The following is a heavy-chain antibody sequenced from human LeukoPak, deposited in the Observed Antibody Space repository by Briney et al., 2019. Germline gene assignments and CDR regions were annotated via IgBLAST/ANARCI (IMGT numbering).Heavy chain of an antibody. CDR2: ISGSGGNT. Sequence: RGSLRLSCAASGFTFSSYGMTWVRQAPGKGLDWVSAISGSGGNTYYADSVKGRFTISRDSSQSSLFLQMNSLRAEDTGVYYCAKAYGGYSFDYWGQGTLVTVSS. CDR3: AKAYGGYSFDY. CDR1: GFTFSSYG. D-gene: IGHD4-17*01. V-gene: IGHV3-23*01. J-gene: IGHJ4*02.